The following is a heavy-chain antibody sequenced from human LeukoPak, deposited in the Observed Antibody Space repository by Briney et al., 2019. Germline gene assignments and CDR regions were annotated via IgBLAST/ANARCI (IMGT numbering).Heavy chain of an antibody. V-gene: IGHV3-7*01. D-gene: IGHD4-11*01. J-gene: IGHJ4*02. CDR1: GFTFSSYW. CDR2: IKQDGSEK. CDR3: ARVYYSTVPYSDY. Sequence: GGSLRLSCAASGFTFSSYWMTWVRQAPGKGLEWVANIKQDGSEKYYVDSVKGRFTISRDNAKNSLYLQMNSLRAEDTAVYYCARVYYSTVPYSDYWGQGTLVTVSS.